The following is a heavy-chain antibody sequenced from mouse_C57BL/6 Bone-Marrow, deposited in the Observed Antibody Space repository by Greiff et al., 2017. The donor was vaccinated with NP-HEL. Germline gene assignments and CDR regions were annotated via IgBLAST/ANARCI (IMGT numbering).Heavy chain of an antibody. CDR1: GFSFNTYA. CDR3: VRHLYYAMDY. Sequence: EVQLVESGGGLVQPKGSLKLSCAASGFSFNTYAMNWVRQAPGKGSEWVARIRSKSNNYATYYADSVKDRFTISRDESESMLYLQMNNLKTEDTAMYYCVRHLYYAMDYWGQGTSVTVSS. CDR2: IRSKSNNYAT. V-gene: IGHV10-1*01. J-gene: IGHJ4*01.